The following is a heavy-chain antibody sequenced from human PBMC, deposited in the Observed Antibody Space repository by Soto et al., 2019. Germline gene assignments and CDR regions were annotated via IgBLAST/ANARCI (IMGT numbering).Heavy chain of an antibody. J-gene: IGHJ4*02. CDR1: GGSISSGGYD. V-gene: IGHV4-30-4*01. CDR2: IYNSGNT. Sequence: QVQLQESGPGLVEPSQTLSLTCTVSGGSISSGGYDWSWIRQPPGKDLEWIGHIYNSGNTYSNPSLKSRGTLTGQPAKNQFSLKLSSVTAADTAVYYCARGPSGDKVDYWGQGTLVTVSS. CDR3: ARGPSGDKVDY. D-gene: IGHD1-26*01.